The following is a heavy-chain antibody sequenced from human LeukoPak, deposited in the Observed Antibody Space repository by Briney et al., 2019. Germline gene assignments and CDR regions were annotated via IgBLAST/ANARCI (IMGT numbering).Heavy chain of an antibody. D-gene: IGHD6-19*01. J-gene: IGHJ4*02. V-gene: IGHV3-21*01. CDR2: ISSSSSYI. Sequence: GGSLRLSCAASGFTFSSYSMNWVRQAPGKGLEWVSSISSSSSYIYYADSVKGRFTISRDNAKNTLYLQMNSLRIEDTAVYYCARRWAVAAVDYWGQGTLVTVSS. CDR3: ARRWAVAAVDY. CDR1: GFTFSSYS.